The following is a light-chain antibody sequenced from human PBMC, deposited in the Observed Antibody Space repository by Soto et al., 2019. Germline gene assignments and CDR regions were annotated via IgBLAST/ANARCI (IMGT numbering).Light chain of an antibody. J-gene: IGKJ4*01. CDR3: QKYNSAPLT. CDR2: GAS. Sequence: EIVLTQSPGTLSLSPGERATLSCRASQSVFNNHIGWYQQKPGQAPRRLIFGASFRATGIPDRFSGSGSGTDFTLTISRLEPEDFAAYYCQKYNSAPLTFGGGTKVEIK. V-gene: IGKV3-20*01. CDR1: QSVFNNH.